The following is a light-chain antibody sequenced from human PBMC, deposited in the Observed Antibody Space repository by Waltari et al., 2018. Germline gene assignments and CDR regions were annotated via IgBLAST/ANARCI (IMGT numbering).Light chain of an antibody. CDR1: QSVSSN. V-gene: IGKV3-15*01. CDR3: QQYNNWPPWT. Sequence: EIVMTQSPATLSVSPGERATLSCRASQSVSSNLAWYQQKTGQAPRLLIYGASTRATGIPARFSCSGSGTEFTLTISSLQSEDFAVYYCQQYNNWPPWTFGQGTKVEIK. J-gene: IGKJ1*01. CDR2: GAS.